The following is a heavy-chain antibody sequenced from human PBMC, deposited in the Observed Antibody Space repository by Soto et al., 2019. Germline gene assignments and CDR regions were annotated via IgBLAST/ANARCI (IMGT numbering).Heavy chain of an antibody. D-gene: IGHD2-2*01. CDR3: ALDNIPAAPDYFDY. CDR1: GFSFSTNV. CDR2: MSPSGAER. J-gene: IGHJ4*02. Sequence: QVQLVESGGDVVQPGTSLRLSCAASGFSFSTNVLHWVRQAPGKGLEWVAVMSPSGAERYYTDSVKGRFIISRDNSKNTLYLQMNSLTTDDTGVYYCALDNIPAAPDYFDYWGQGTLVTVSS. V-gene: IGHV3-30-3*01.